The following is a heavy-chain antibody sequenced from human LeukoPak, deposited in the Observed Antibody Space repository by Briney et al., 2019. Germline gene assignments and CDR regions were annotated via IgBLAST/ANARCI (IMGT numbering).Heavy chain of an antibody. D-gene: IGHD3-10*01. CDR1: GFTFSGYA. J-gene: IGHJ6*02. CDR2: TNNGGIST. Sequence: GGSLRLSCAASGFTFSGYAMNWVRQAPGKGLEWVSGTNNGGISTYYADSVKGRFTISRDNSKNTLYLQMNSLTAEGTALYYCAKDGADYYGSGIYYYYHYMDVWGQGTTVTVSS. CDR3: AKDGADYYGSGIYYYYHYMDV. V-gene: IGHV3-23*01.